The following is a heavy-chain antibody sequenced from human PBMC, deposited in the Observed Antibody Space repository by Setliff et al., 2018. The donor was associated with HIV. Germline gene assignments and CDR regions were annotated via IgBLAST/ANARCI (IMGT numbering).Heavy chain of an antibody. CDR3: ARGAIAAAGDFDY. CDR2: IYTSGST. V-gene: IGHV4-4*07. Sequence: SETLSLTCTVSGGFISSYYWNWIRQPAGKGLEWIGRIYTSGSTNYNPSFKSRVTMSVDTSKNQSSLRLSSVTAADTAVYYCARGAIAAAGDFDYWGQGTLVTVSS. D-gene: IGHD6-13*01. J-gene: IGHJ4*02. CDR1: GGFISSYY.